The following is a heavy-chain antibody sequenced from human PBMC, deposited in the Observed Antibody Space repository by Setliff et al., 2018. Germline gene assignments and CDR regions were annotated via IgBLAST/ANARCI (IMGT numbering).Heavy chain of an antibody. Sequence: GGSLRLSCAASGFTFSSYWMSWVRQAPGKGLEWAANIKQDGSEKYYADSVKGRFTISRDNAKNSLYLQMNSLRAEDTAVYYCARDPRYGLGSYSGSIKYGVDVWGQGTTVTVSS. CDR3: ARDPRYGLGSYSGSIKYGVDV. J-gene: IGHJ6*02. D-gene: IGHD3-10*01. CDR2: IKQDGSEK. CDR1: GFTFSSYW. V-gene: IGHV3-7*01.